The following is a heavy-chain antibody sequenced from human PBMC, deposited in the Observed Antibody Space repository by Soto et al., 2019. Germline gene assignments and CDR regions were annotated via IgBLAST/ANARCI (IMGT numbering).Heavy chain of an antibody. Sequence: QVQLVQSGAEVKKPGASVRVSCKAFGYRFINFYLHWVRQAPGQGLEWMGWINPKNDDTNYAQKFQGRVTMTRDTSISVAYMEVSGLNSGETAVYYCARDDTGANFGSWGQGTLVTV. J-gene: IGHJ4*02. CDR3: ARDDTGANFGS. CDR2: INPKNDDT. D-gene: IGHD2-8*02. V-gene: IGHV1-2*02. CDR1: GYRFINFY.